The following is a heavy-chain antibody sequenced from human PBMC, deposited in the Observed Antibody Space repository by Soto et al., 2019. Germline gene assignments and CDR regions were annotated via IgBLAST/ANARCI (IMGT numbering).Heavy chain of an antibody. Sequence: GGSLRLSCTGSGIKFSNYAMTWVRQAPGKGLQWISTITGRGESSYYAESVKGRFTISRDNSRNTLYLQMSSLRADDTGIYYCAARDGRWLPYCSDVWGPGALVTVSS. CDR3: AARDGRWLPYCSDV. J-gene: IGHJ4*02. CDR1: GIKFSNYA. CDR2: ITGRGESS. D-gene: IGHD6-19*01. V-gene: IGHV3-23*01.